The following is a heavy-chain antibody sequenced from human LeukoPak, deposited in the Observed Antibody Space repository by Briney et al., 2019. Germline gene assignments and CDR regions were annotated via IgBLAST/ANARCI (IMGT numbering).Heavy chain of an antibody. CDR3: ARVDDNLTGYFFDPYYYYGMDV. CDR1: GYTFTSYD. Sequence: VKVSCKASGYTFTSYDINWVRQATGQGLEWMGWMNPNSGNTGYAQKFQGRVTMTRNTSISTAYMELSSLRSEDTAVYYCARVDDNLTGYFFDPYYYYGMDVWGQGTTVTVSS. J-gene: IGHJ6*02. D-gene: IGHD3-9*01. CDR2: MNPNSGNT. V-gene: IGHV1-8*01.